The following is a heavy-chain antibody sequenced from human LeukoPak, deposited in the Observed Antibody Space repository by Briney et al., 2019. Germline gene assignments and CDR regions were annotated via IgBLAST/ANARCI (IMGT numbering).Heavy chain of an antibody. J-gene: IGHJ4*02. V-gene: IGHV3-21*06. Sequence: GGSLRLSCAASGFTFSSYSMNWVRQPPGKGLEWVSSIDTSGSYIFYADSVKGRFTISRDNPKNSLYLQMNSLRAEDTAVYYCARKLPNYYGSYDYWGQGTLVTVSS. CDR2: IDTSGSYI. CDR1: GFTFSSYS. CDR3: ARKLPNYYGSYDY. D-gene: IGHD3-10*01.